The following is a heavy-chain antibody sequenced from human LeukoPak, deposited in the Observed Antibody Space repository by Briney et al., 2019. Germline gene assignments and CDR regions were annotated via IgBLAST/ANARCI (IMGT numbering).Heavy chain of an antibody. CDR3: ASGGAYYYYRDV. CDR1: GGTFSSYA. J-gene: IGHJ6*03. V-gene: IGHV1-69*13. D-gene: IGHD2-21*01. Sequence: SVKVSCKASGGTFSSYAISWVRQAPGQGLEWMGGIIPIFGTANYAQKFQGRVTITADESTSTAYMELSSLRSEDTAVYYCASGGAYYYYRDVWGKGTTVTISS. CDR2: IIPIFGTA.